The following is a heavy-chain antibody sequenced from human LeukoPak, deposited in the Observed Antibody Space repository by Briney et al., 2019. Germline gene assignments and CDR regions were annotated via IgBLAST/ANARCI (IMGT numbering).Heavy chain of an antibody. CDR1: GFTFDDYG. Sequence: GGSLRLSCATSGFTFDDYGMSWVRQAPGKGLEWVSGINWNGGSTGYADSVKGRFTISRDNAKNSLYLQMNSLRAEDTALYYCRGATTTTHYYYMDVWGKGTTVTVSS. D-gene: IGHD4-11*01. CDR3: RGATTTTHYYYMDV. V-gene: IGHV3-20*04. J-gene: IGHJ6*03. CDR2: INWNGGST.